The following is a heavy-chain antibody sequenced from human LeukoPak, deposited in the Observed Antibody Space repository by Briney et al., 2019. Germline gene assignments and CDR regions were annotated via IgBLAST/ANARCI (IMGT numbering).Heavy chain of an antibody. CDR2: ISSSSSTI. D-gene: IGHD6-13*01. Sequence: GGSLRLSCAASGFTFSSCSMNWVRQAPGKGLEWVSYISSSSSTIYYADSVKGRFTISRDNAKNSLYLQMNSLRAEDTAVYYCATNYDYSSSWYNDYWGQGTLVTVSS. CDR1: GFTFSSCS. V-gene: IGHV3-48*04. J-gene: IGHJ4*02. CDR3: ATNYDYSSSWYNDY.